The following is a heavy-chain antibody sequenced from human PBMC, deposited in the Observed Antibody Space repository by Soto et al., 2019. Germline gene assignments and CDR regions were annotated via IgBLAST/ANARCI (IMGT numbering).Heavy chain of an antibody. J-gene: IGHJ6*02. D-gene: IGHD2-21*02. CDR1: GGSIISYY. Sequence: SETLSLTCTVSGGSIISYYWSWRRQPPGKGLEWIGYIYYSGSTNYNPSLKSRVTISVDTSKNQFSLKLSSVTAADTAVYYCARDQYCGGDCYNYGMDVWGQGTTVTVSS. V-gene: IGHV4-59*01. CDR2: IYYSGST. CDR3: ARDQYCGGDCYNYGMDV.